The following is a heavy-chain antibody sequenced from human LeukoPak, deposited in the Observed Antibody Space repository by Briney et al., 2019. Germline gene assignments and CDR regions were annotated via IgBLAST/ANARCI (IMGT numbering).Heavy chain of an antibody. CDR2: IIPIFGTA. V-gene: IGHV1-69*13. D-gene: IGHD2-2*02. Sequence: SVKVSCKASGGTFSSYAISWVRQAPGQGLEWMGGIIPIFGTANYAQKFQGRVTITADESTSTAYMELSSLRSEDTAVYYCASSTGVVVPAAILAWGQGTLVTVSS. J-gene: IGHJ4*02. CDR1: GGTFSSYA. CDR3: ASSTGVVVPAAILA.